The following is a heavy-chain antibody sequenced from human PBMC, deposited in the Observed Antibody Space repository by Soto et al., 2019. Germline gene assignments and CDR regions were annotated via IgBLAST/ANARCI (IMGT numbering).Heavy chain of an antibody. D-gene: IGHD6-6*01. V-gene: IGHV3-30*03. CDR3: AAQPRYSSSSDYYYGMDV. CDR2: ISYDGSNK. CDR1: GFTFSSYG. Sequence: GGSLRLSCAASGFTFSSYGMHWVRQAPGKGLEWVAVISYDGSNKYYADSVKGRFTISRDNSKNQFSLKLSAVTAADTAVYYCAAQPRYSSSSDYYYGMDVWGQGTTVTVS. J-gene: IGHJ6*02.